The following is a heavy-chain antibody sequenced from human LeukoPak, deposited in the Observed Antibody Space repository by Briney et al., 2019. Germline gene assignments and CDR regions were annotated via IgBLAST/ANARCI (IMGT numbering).Heavy chain of an antibody. CDR3: AKDVVTGATSGFDY. CDR2: ISEDGSNK. Sequence: GGSLRLSCAASGFTFSSYGMRWVRQAPGKGLEWVAVISEDGSNKYYADSVKGRFTISRDNSKNTPYLQMNSLRAEDTAVYYCAKDVVTGATSGFDYWGQGTLVTVSS. V-gene: IGHV3-30*18. D-gene: IGHD1-26*01. CDR1: GFTFSSYG. J-gene: IGHJ4*02.